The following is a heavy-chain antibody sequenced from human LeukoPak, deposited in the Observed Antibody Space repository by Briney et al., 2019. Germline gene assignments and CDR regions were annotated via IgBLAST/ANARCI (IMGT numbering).Heavy chain of an antibody. Sequence: SETLSLTCTVSGGSIISYYWSWARQPSGKGLEWIGYIYYSGTTNYSPSLKSRLTISVDTSKNQFSLKLTSATSVDTAVYYCARQNPAAAGQGLDYWGQGTLVTVSS. J-gene: IGHJ4*02. CDR3: ARQNPAAAGQGLDY. V-gene: IGHV4-59*08. CDR1: GGSIISYY. D-gene: IGHD6-13*01. CDR2: IYYSGTT.